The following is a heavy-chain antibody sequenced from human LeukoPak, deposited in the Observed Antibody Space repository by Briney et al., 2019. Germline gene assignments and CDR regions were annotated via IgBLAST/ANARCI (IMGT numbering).Heavy chain of an antibody. D-gene: IGHD3-10*01. CDR2: VSYDGNKK. CDR1: GFTFSSYA. CDR3: ANLVRASLIQEEY. Sequence: PGGSLRLSCAASGFTFSSYAMSWVRQAPGKGLEWLAFVSYDGNKKYYADSVTGRFTISRDNSKNTLSLQMNSLRPEDTAVYYCANLVRASLIQEEYWGQGTLVIVSS. V-gene: IGHV3-30*18. J-gene: IGHJ4*02.